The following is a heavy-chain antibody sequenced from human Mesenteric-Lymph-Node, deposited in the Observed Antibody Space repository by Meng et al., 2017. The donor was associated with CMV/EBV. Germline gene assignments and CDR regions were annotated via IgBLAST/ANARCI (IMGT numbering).Heavy chain of an antibody. CDR1: GESLSGYY. V-gene: IGHV4-34*01. CDR2: INWKGST. CDR3: ARHQRWLKSEGGFNY. J-gene: IGHJ4*02. Sequence: QVAITQGGARMLKPAETLALSCAVYGESLSGYYWRWIRQPPGKGLEWIGEINWKGSTNYNPSLKSRVTISVDTSKNQFSLKLSSVTAADTAVYYCARHQRWLKSEGGFNYWGQGTLVTVSS. D-gene: IGHD4-23*01.